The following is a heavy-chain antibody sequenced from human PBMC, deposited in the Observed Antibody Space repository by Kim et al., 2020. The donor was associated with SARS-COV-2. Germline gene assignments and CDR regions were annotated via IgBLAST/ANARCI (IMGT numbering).Heavy chain of an antibody. V-gene: IGHV4-31*03. D-gene: IGHD3-22*01. CDR3: ARGQVLIITMVVVVGAFDS. CDR2: IYYSGST. Sequence: SETLSLTCTVSGGSISSGGYYWSWIRQHPGKGLEWIGYIYYSGSTYYNPSLKSRVTISVDTSKNQFSLKLSSVTAADTAVYYCARGQVLIITMVVVVGAFDSWGQGTLVTVSS. J-gene: IGHJ4*02. CDR1: GGSISSGGYY.